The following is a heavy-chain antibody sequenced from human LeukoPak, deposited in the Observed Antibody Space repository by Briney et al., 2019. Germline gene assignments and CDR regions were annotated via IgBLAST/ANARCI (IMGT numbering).Heavy chain of an antibody. V-gene: IGHV4-34*01. J-gene: IGHJ6*02. CDR2: IIHSGST. Sequence: SETLSLTCAVYGGSCSGYYWSWIHQPPGKELEWIGEIIHSGSTNYNPSLKSRVTISVDTSKNQFSLKLSSVTAADTAVYYCVRGYGYTYGPGQYYGMDVWGQGTTVTVSS. D-gene: IGHD5-18*01. CDR1: GGSCSGYY. CDR3: VRGYGYTYGPGQYYGMDV.